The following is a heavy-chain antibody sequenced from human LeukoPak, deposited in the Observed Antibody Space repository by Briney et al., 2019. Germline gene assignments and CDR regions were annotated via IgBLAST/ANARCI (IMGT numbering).Heavy chain of an antibody. J-gene: IGHJ4*02. CDR2: ISGTGGRT. V-gene: IGHV3-23*01. D-gene: IGHD5-24*01. CDR3: AKVFRDGYNYPFDY. CDR1: GFTFNSYV. Sequence: GGSLRLSCAASGFTFNSYVINWVRRAPGKGLEWVSAISGTGGRTYYADSVKGRFTISRDNSKNTLYLQMNSLRAEDTAVYYCAKVFRDGYNYPFDYWGQGTLVTVSS.